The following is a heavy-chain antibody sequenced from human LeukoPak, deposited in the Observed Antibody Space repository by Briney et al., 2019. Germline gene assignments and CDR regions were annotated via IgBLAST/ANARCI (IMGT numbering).Heavy chain of an antibody. V-gene: IGHV3-53*05. CDR1: GFDVSHHY. CDR3: ARWNYMDV. Sequence: PGGSLRLSCAASGFDVSHHYLNWVRQAPGKGLEWVSMIQSAGSSYYADSVKGRFTISRDNSKNTLYLQMNSLRAEDTAVYYCARWNYMDVWGKGTTVTVSS. CDR2: IQSAGSS. J-gene: IGHJ6*03.